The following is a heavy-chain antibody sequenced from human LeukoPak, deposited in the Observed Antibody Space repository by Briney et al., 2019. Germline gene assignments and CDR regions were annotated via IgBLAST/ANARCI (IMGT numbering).Heavy chain of an antibody. CDR2: INPNSGGT. J-gene: IGHJ5*02. CDR1: GYTFTGYY. D-gene: IGHD3-9*01. CDR3: ARGDILTGYLTFDP. Sequence: ASVKVSCKASGYTFTGYYMHWVRQAPGQGLDWMGWINPNSGGTNYAQKFQGRVTMTRDASISTAYMELSRLRSDETAVYYCARGDILTGYLTFDPWGQGTLVTVSS. V-gene: IGHV1-2*02.